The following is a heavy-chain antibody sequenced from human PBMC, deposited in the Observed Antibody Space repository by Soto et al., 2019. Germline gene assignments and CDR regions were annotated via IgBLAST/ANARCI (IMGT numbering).Heavy chain of an antibody. CDR1: GFTFSSYA. CDR2: ISGSGGST. J-gene: IGHJ4*02. D-gene: IGHD3-9*01. CDR3: AKYYDILTGYYSASDY. Sequence: PGGSLRLSCAASGFTFSSYAMSWVRQAPGKGLEWVSAISGSGGSTYYADSVKGRFTISRDNSKNTLYLQMNSLRAEDTAVYYCAKYYDILTGYYSASDYWGQGTLVTVS. V-gene: IGHV3-23*01.